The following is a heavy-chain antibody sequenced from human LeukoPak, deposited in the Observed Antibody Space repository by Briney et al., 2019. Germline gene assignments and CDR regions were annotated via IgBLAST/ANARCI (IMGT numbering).Heavy chain of an antibody. J-gene: IGHJ4*02. V-gene: IGHV4-59*01. CDR1: GGSISSYY. Sequence: PSETLSLTCTVSGGSISSYYWSWIRQPPGKGLEWIGYIYYSGSTNYNPSLKSRVTISVDTSKNQFSLKLSSVTAADTAVYYCARASTLILPNFDYWGQGTLVTVSP. CDR3: ARASTLILPNFDY. CDR2: IYYSGST.